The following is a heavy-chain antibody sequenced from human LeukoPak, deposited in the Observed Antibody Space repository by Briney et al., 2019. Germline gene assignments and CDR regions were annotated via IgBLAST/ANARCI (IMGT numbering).Heavy chain of an antibody. CDR3: ARDTGIVVVHRTLDY. D-gene: IGHD3-22*01. J-gene: IGHJ4*02. Sequence: ASVKVSCKASGYTFTNYFMHWVRQAPGQGLEWMGVINPSGGSTSYAQKFQGRVTMTRDTSTSTVYMELSSLRSEDTAVYYCARDTGIVVVHRTLDYWGQGTLVTVSS. CDR1: GYTFTNYF. CDR2: INPSGGST. V-gene: IGHV1-46*01.